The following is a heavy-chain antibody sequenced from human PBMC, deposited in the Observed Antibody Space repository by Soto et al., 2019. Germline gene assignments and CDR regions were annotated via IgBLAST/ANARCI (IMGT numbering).Heavy chain of an antibody. CDR2: INSDGSST. J-gene: IGHJ4*02. CDR1: GFTFSSYW. CDR3: VRTSLVVAAATREDY. Sequence: EVQLVESGGGLVQPGGSLRLSCAASGFTFSSYWIHWVRQSPGKGLLWVSRINSDGSSTSYADSVKGRFTISRDTAKNTLYLQMNSLRAEDTAVYYCVRTSLVVAAATREDYWGQGTLVTVSS. D-gene: IGHD2-15*01. V-gene: IGHV3-74*01.